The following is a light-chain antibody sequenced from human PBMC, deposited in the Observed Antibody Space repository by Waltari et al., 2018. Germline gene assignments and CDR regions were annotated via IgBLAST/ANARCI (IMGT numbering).Light chain of an antibody. Sequence: AIRMTQSPSSLSASTGDRVTITCRASQGISSYLDWYQQKPGKAPKLLIYAASTLQSGVPSRFSGSGSGTEFTLTISCLQSEDFATYYCQQYYSYPLTFGQGTKLEIK. J-gene: IGKJ2*01. CDR1: QGISSY. V-gene: IGKV1-8*01. CDR3: QQYYSYPLT. CDR2: AAS.